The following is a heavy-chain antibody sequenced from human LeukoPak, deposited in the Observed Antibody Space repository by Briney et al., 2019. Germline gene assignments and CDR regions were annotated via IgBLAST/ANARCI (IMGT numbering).Heavy chain of an antibody. Sequence: GGSLRLSCVAPGFTFSNYRMSWVRPAPRKGLERVANIKLDGGEKYSVHSLKGRVTLSRDNAQSTLYLQINTVRDQDTAVYYSARDGMGVIIAFDIGGQGTMVTVSS. CDR3: ARDGMGVIIAFDI. CDR2: IKLDGGEK. V-gene: IGHV3-7*04. CDR1: GFTFSNYR. J-gene: IGHJ3*02. D-gene: IGHD3-10*01.